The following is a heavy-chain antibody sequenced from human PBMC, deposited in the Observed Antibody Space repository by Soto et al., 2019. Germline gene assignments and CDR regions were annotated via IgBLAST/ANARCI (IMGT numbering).Heavy chain of an antibody. Sequence: SETLSLTCAVSGYSISSSNWWGWIRQPPGKGLEWIGYIYYSGSTYYNPSLKSRVTMSVDTSKNQFSLKLSSVTAVDTAVYYCAISYEGGYYFDYWGQGTLVTVS. J-gene: IGHJ4*02. CDR3: AISYEGGYYFDY. V-gene: IGHV4-28*01. CDR1: GYSISSSNW. D-gene: IGHD3-16*01. CDR2: IYYSGST.